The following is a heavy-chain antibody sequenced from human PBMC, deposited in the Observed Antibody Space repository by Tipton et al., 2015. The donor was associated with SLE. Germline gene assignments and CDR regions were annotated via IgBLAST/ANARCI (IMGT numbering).Heavy chain of an antibody. D-gene: IGHD6-13*01. Sequence: SLRLSCAASGFTFSSYGMQWVRQAPGKGLEWVSFISSSSSYIYYADSMKGRFTISRDNSKNTLYLQMNSLRAEDTAVYYCARWGDSHDAFDIWGQGTMVTVSS. V-gene: IGHV3-21*04. J-gene: IGHJ3*02. CDR1: GFTFSSYG. CDR3: ARWGDSHDAFDI. CDR2: ISSSSSYI.